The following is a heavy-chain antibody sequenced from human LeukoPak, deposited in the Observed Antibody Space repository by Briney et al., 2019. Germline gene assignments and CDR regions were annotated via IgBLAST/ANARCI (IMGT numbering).Heavy chain of an antibody. CDR3: AKSKFPYDSNGWHGYFDF. CDR2: ISGRGGST. CDR1: GFTFSSYA. Sequence: QPGGSLRLCFVASGFTFSSYARSLVRQAPGKGVWLVSSISGRGGSTYYAVSVKGRFTISRDNSKNTLFLQMNSLRADDTAVYYCAKSKFPYDSNGWHGYFDFWGQGTLVTVSS. V-gene: IGHV3-23*01. J-gene: IGHJ4*02. D-gene: IGHD3-22*01.